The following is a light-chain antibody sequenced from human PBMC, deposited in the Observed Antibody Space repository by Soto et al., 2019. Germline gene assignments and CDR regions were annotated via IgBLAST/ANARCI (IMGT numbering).Light chain of an antibody. CDR2: GTY. V-gene: IGKV3-20*01. Sequence: EIVLTQSPGIVSLSPGERATLSCRASQSVRSSYLAWYQQKFGQAPRLLIYGTYIRAAGIPDRFSGSGSGTDFTLTISILETEDFALYYCQQYGNSITFGGGTKVEIK. CDR3: QQYGNSIT. CDR1: QSVRSSY. J-gene: IGKJ4*01.